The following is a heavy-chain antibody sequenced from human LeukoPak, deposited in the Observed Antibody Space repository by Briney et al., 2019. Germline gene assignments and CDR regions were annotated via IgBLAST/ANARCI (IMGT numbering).Heavy chain of an antibody. V-gene: IGHV3-13*01. D-gene: IGHD3-10*01. Sequence: GGSLRLSCAASGFDLTNYEMHWVRHVTGKSLEWVSAIGTAGDTHYSDSVKGRLTISRENAKNSLYLQMNSLRAGDTAVYYCAREWGEPGLWYFDLWGRGTLVTVSS. CDR1: GFDLTNYE. J-gene: IGHJ2*01. CDR2: IGTAGDT. CDR3: AREWGEPGLWYFDL.